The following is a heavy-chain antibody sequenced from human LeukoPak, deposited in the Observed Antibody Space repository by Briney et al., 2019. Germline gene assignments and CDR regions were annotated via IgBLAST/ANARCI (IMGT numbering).Heavy chain of an antibody. CDR1: GGSISSYY. CDR3: ARQDSNLDAFDI. CDR2: IYYSGST. D-gene: IGHD3-22*01. V-gene: IGHV4-59*01. Sequence: SETLSLTCTVSGGSISSYYWSWIRQPPGKGLEWIGYIYYSGSTNYNPSLESRVTISVDTSKNQFSLKLSSVTAADTAVYYCARQDSNLDAFDIWGQGTMVTVSS. J-gene: IGHJ3*02.